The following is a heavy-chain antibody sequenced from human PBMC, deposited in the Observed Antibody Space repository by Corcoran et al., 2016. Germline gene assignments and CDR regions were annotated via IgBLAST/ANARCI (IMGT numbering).Heavy chain of an antibody. D-gene: IGHD3-10*01. J-gene: IGHJ4*02. Sequence: QVQLVQSGAEVKKPGASVKVSCKASGYTFTSYYMHWVRQAPGQGLEWMGIINPSGGSTSYAQKFQGRVTMTRDTSTSTVYMELSSLRSEDTAVYYGARDPRNYGSGSSVDYWGQGTLVTVSS. CDR1: GYTFTSYY. CDR3: ARDPRNYGSGSSVDY. CDR2: INPSGGST. V-gene: IGHV1-46*01.